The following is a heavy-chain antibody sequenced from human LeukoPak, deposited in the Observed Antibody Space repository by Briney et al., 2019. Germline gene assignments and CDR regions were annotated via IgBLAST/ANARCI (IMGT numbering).Heavy chain of an antibody. CDR1: GFTFSSYA. Sequence: GGSLRLSCAASGFTFSSYAMSWVRQAPGKGLEWVSAISGSGGSTYYADSVKGRFTISRDNSKNTLYLQMNSLRAEDTAVYYCAKEDEAVAGSRGVAFDIWGQGTMVTVSS. CDR3: AKEDEAVAGSRGVAFDI. D-gene: IGHD6-19*01. CDR2: ISGSGGST. V-gene: IGHV3-23*01. J-gene: IGHJ3*02.